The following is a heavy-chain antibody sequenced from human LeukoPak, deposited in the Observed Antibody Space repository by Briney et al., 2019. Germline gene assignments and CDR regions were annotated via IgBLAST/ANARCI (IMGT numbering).Heavy chain of an antibody. Sequence: SETLSLTCTVSGDSISTGEYYWSWIRRPPGKGLEWIGYISYSGSTNYSPSLKSRVTMSVDTSKNQFSLNLISVTAADTAVYYCARGKNYYGSGSYYNAKPRPLNWFDPWGQGTLVTVSS. CDR1: GDSISTGEYY. D-gene: IGHD3-10*01. CDR3: ARGKNYYGSGSYYNAKPRPLNWFDP. V-gene: IGHV4-61*08. J-gene: IGHJ5*02. CDR2: ISYSGST.